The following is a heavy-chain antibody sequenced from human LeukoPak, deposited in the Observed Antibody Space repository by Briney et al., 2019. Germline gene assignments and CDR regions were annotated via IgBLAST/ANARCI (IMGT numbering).Heavy chain of an antibody. V-gene: IGHV1-8*01. D-gene: IGHD6-19*01. CDR3: ARVGDSSGWYSRDFGDY. CDR1: GYTFTSYD. Sequence: ASVKVSCKASGYTFTSYDINWVRQATGQGLEWMGWMNPNSGNTGYAQKFQGRVTMTRNTSISTAYMELSSLRSEDTAVYYCARVGDSSGWYSRDFGDYWGQGTLVTVSS. CDR2: MNPNSGNT. J-gene: IGHJ4*02.